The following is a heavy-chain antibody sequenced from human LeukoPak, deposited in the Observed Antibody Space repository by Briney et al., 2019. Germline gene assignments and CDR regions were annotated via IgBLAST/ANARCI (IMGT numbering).Heavy chain of an antibody. CDR3: AKSLLPIVVVPAAMAD. V-gene: IGHV3-30*18. CDR1: GFTFSVYG. Sequence: SLRLFCAASGFTFSVYGMQWVRQAPGKGLEWVAIISYDGSNAYYRDSVKGRFTISRDNSKNTVYLQMNSLRAEDTAVYYCAKSLLPIVVVPAAMADWGQGTLVTVSS. CDR2: ISYDGSNA. D-gene: IGHD2-2*01. J-gene: IGHJ4*02.